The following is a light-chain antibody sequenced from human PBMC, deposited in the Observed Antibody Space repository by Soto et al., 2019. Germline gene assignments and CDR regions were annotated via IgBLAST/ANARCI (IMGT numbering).Light chain of an antibody. CDR2: KAS. J-gene: IGKJ1*01. Sequence: DIQMTQSPSTLSASVGDRVTITCRAGQSVSTWLAWYQQKPGKAPKLLIYKASSLESGVPSRFSGSGSGTEFTLTISSLQPDDLATYYCQQYNSYSRTFGRGTKVEIK. CDR1: QSVSTW. V-gene: IGKV1-5*03. CDR3: QQYNSYSRT.